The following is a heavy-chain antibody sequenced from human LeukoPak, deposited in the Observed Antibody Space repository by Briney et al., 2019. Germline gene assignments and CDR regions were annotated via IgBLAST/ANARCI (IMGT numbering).Heavy chain of an antibody. CDR3: AREGREHYYDSSGYPDI. V-gene: IGHV4-31*03. CDR1: GGSISSGGYY. Sequence: PSQTLSLTCTVSGGSISSGGYYWSWIRQHPGKGLEWIGYIYYSGSTYYNPSLKSRVTISVDTSKNQFSLKLSSVTAADTAVYYCAREGREHYYDSSGYPDIWGQGTMVTVSS. D-gene: IGHD3-22*01. J-gene: IGHJ3*02. CDR2: IYYSGST.